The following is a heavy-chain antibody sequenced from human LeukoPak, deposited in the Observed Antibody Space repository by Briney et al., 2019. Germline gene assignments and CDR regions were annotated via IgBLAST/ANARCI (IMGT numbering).Heavy chain of an antibody. CDR1: GFTFSSHA. CDR3: ANGIRPNDY. D-gene: IGHD1-1*01. J-gene: IGHJ4*02. Sequence: GGSLRLACVASGFTFSSHAMTWVRQAPGEGLEWVSAISIGGDTTSYADAVKGRFTISRHNSKNTVHLQMNRLRSEDTAVYSCANGIRPNDYWGQGTLVTVSS. CDR2: ISIGGDTT. V-gene: IGHV3-23*01.